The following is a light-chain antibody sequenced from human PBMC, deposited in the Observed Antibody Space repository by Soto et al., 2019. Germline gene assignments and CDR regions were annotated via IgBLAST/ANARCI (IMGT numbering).Light chain of an antibody. CDR3: QQYGRF. CDR2: GAS. V-gene: IGKV3-20*01. Sequence: EIVLTQSPGTLSLSPGERATLSCRASQSVSSSYLAWYQQKPGQAPRLLIYGASSRATGIPVRFSGSGSGTDFTLTISRLEPEDFAVYYCQQYGRFFGPGTKVDIK. J-gene: IGKJ3*01. CDR1: QSVSSSY.